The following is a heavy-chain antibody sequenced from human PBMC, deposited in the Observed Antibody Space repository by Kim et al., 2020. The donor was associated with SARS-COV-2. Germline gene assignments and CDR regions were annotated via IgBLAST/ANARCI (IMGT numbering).Heavy chain of an antibody. V-gene: IGHV4-39*01. CDR2: IYYSGST. CDR3: ARQIAAARNYYYGMDV. CDR1: GGSISSSSYY. J-gene: IGHJ6*02. D-gene: IGHD6-13*01. Sequence: SETLSLTCTVSGGSISSSSYYWGWIRQPPGKGLEWIGSIYYSGSTYYNPSLKSRVTISVDTSKNQFSLKLSSVTAADTAVYYCARQIAAARNYYYGMDVWGQGTTVTVSS.